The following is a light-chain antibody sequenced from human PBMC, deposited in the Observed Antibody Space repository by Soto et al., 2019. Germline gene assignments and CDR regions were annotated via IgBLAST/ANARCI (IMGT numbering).Light chain of an antibody. V-gene: IGKV3-20*01. J-gene: IGKJ1*01. Sequence: EIVLPRSQGTLSLSPVEKATFSSRASQSVSSSHLAWYQQKPGQAPRLLIYGASSRATGIPDRFSGSGSGTDFTLTISRLEPEDFAVYYCQQYGSSRTFGQGTKVDIK. CDR1: QSVSSSH. CDR3: QQYGSSRT. CDR2: GAS.